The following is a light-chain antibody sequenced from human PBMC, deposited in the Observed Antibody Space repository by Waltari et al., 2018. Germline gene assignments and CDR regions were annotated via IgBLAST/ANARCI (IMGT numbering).Light chain of an antibody. Sequence: EIVLTQSPATLSLPPGERATLSCRASLCVSTHLARYQQKPGQAPRLLIDDASNRATGIPARFSGSGSGTDFTLTISSLEPEDSAVYYCQQRTNWLLTFGGGTKVEIK. CDR1: LCVSTH. CDR2: DAS. CDR3: QQRTNWLLT. V-gene: IGKV3-11*01. J-gene: IGKJ4*01.